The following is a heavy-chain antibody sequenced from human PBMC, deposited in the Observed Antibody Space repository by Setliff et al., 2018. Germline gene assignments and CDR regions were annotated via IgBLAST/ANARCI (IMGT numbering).Heavy chain of an antibody. Sequence: LRLSCAASGFTFSSYGMHWVRQAPGKGLEWVAFIRYDGSNKYYADSVKGRFTISRDNSKNTLYLQMNSLRAEDTAVYYCAKEIVNYYGSGSYYPYYYGMDVWGQGTTVTVSS. J-gene: IGHJ6*02. V-gene: IGHV3-30*02. CDR1: GFTFSSYG. CDR2: IRYDGSNK. D-gene: IGHD3-10*01. CDR3: AKEIVNYYGSGSYYPYYYGMDV.